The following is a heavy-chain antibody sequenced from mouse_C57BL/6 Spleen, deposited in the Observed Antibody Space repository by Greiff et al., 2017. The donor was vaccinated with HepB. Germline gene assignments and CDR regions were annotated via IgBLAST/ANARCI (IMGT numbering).Heavy chain of an antibody. CDR3: ARVPTTVVAHGYFDV. CDR2: IHPNSGST. Sequence: QVQLQQPGAELVKPGASVKLSCKASGYTFTSYWMHWVKQRPGQGLEWIGMIHPNSGSTNYNEKFKSKATLTVDKSSSTAYMQLSSLTSEDSAVYYCARVPTTVVAHGYFDVWGTGTTVTVSS. D-gene: IGHD1-1*01. CDR1: GYTFTSYW. V-gene: IGHV1-64*01. J-gene: IGHJ1*03.